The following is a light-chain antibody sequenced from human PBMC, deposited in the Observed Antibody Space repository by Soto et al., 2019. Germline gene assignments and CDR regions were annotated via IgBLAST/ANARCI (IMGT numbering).Light chain of an antibody. Sequence: QSVLTQPPPVSGSPGQSVTISCTGTSRDVGSFNRVSWYQQPPGAAPKLLIYGVTNRPSGVPDRFSGSKSGNTASLTISGLQAEDEADYYCSSFTSSNTYVFGSGTKVTVL. CDR2: GVT. J-gene: IGLJ1*01. CDR3: SSFTSSNTYV. V-gene: IGLV2-18*02. CDR1: SRDVGSFNR.